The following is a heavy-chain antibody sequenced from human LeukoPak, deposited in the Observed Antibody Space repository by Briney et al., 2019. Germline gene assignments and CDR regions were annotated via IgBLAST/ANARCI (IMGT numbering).Heavy chain of an antibody. D-gene: IGHD3-10*01. CDR3: AKISGSGSGNDY. V-gene: IGHV3-23*01. CDR1: GFTFSSYG. J-gene: IGHJ4*02. Sequence: PGGSLRLSCAASGFTFSSYGMHWVRQAPGKGLEWVSAISDSGGGTYYADSVKGRFTISRDNSKNTVYLQMNSLRAEDTAVYYCAKISGSGSGNDYWGQGTLVTVSS. CDR2: ISDSGGGT.